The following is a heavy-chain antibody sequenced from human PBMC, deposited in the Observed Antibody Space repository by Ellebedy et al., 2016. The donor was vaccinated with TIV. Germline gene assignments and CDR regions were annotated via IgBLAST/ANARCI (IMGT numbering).Heavy chain of an antibody. CDR3: ARGSLIDP. CDR2: MNPNSGNT. CDR1: GYTFTSYG. J-gene: IGHJ5*02. D-gene: IGHD1-26*01. Sequence: AASVKVSCKASGYTFTSYGISWVRQATGQGLEWMGWMNPNSGNTGYAQKFQGRVTITRNTSIGTAYMELSSLRSEDTAVYYCARGSLIDPWGQGTLVTVSS. V-gene: IGHV1-8*03.